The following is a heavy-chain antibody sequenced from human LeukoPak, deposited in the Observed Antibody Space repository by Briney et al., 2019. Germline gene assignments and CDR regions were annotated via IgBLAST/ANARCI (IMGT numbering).Heavy chain of an antibody. CDR1: GGSISSGDYY. D-gene: IGHD5-12*01. CDR2: IYNSVRT. V-gene: IGHV4-61*08. CDR3: VRDLVATIDHYYYGMDV. Sequence: PSQTLSLTCTVSGGSISSGDYYWSWIRQPPGKGLEWIGYIYNSVRTNYNPSLKSRVTISVDTSKNQLSLKLSSVTAADTAVYFCVRDLVATIDHYYYGMDVWGQGTTVTVSS. J-gene: IGHJ6*02.